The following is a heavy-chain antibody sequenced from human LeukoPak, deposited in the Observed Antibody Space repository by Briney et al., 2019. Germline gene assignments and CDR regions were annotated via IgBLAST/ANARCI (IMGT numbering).Heavy chain of an antibody. CDR1: GGSISSYY. CDR2: IYYSGST. D-gene: IGHD2-21*02. Sequence: SETLSHTCTVSGGSISSYYWGWLRPPPGKGLEWVGYIYYSGSTNYHPSLRRRPTISVATSKTEFSLQLSSVTAADTAVYYCARLEAYCGGDCYIFDYWGQGTLVTVSS. J-gene: IGHJ4*02. CDR3: ARLEAYCGGDCYIFDY. V-gene: IGHV4-59*01.